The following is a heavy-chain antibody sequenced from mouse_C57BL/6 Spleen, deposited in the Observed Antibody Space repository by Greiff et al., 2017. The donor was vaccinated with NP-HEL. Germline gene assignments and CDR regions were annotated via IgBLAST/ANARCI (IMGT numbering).Heavy chain of an antibody. D-gene: IGHD1-1*01. CDR3: ARSPYYGSSWAWFAY. CDR2: INPNYGTT. Sequence: EVQLQQSGPELVKPGASVKISCKASGYSFTVYNMNWVKQSNGKSLEWIGVINPNYGTTSYNQKFKGKATLTVDQSSSTAYMQLNSLTSEDSAVYYCARSPYYGSSWAWFAYWGQGTLVTVSA. V-gene: IGHV1-39*01. J-gene: IGHJ3*01. CDR1: GYSFTVYN.